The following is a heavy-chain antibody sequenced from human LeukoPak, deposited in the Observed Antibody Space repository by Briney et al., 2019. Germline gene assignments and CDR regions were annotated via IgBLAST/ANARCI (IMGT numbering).Heavy chain of an antibody. Sequence: GGSLRLSCAASGFTFSSYSMNWVRQAPGKGLEWVSSISSSSSYIYYADSVKGRFTISRDNSKNTLYLQMNSLRAEDTAVYYCAKFFTGEYVRAFDIWGQGTMVTVSS. V-gene: IGHV3-21*01. CDR1: GFTFSSYS. J-gene: IGHJ3*02. CDR3: AKFFTGEYVRAFDI. D-gene: IGHD3-10*02. CDR2: ISSSSSYI.